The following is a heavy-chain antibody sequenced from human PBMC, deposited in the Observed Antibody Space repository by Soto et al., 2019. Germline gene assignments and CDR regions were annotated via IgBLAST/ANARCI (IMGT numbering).Heavy chain of an antibody. CDR3: ASLYGDYVSY. J-gene: IGHJ4*02. V-gene: IGHV4-39*01. D-gene: IGHD4-17*01. CDR2: IYYSGST. CDR1: GGSISSSSYY. Sequence: QLQLQESGPGLVKPSETLSLTCTVSGGSISSSSYYWGWIRQPPGKGLEWIGSIYYSGSTYYNPSLKGRVTMSVDTSKNQFSLKLSSVTAADTAVYYCASLYGDYVSYWGQGTLVTVSS.